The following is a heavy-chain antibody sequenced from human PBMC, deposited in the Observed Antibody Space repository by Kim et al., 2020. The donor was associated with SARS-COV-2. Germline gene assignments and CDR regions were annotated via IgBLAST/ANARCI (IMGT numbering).Heavy chain of an antibody. V-gene: IGHV3-74*01. Sequence: ADAVRGRFTIPNDTAKNTLDLQMNSLRAEDTAVYYCARVSSDYGDYYFDYWGQGTLVTVSS. CDR3: ARVSSDYGDYYFDY. D-gene: IGHD4-17*01. J-gene: IGHJ4*02.